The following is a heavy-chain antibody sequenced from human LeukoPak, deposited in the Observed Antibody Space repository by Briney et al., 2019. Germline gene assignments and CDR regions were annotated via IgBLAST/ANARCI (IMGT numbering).Heavy chain of an antibody. CDR1: GFTFTKFL. J-gene: IGHJ3*02. V-gene: IGHV3-74*01. CDR2: VKDDGIST. Sequence: PGGSLRLSCAASGFTFTKFLMHWVRQAPGGGLVWVSRVKDDGISTLYADSVKGRFTISRDNAKNTLYLQMNSLRADDTALYYCATGPYAAFEMWGQGTMVTVSS. CDR3: ATGPYAAFEM. D-gene: IGHD2-2*01.